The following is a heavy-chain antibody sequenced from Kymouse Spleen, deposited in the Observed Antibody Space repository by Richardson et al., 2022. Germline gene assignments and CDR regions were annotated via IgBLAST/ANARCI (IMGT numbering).Heavy chain of an antibody. D-gene: IGHD6-19*01. CDR3: TRWLYSSGWDYYYGMDV. CDR1: GFTFSGSA. J-gene: IGHJ6*02. V-gene: IGHV3-73*02. CDR2: IRSKANSYAT. Sequence: EVQLVESGGGLVQPGGSLKLSCAASGFTFSGSAMHWVRQASGKGLEWVGRIRSKANSYATAYAASVKGRFTISRDDSKNTAYLQMNSLKTEDTAVYYCTRWLYSSGWDYYYGMDVWGQGTTVTVSS.